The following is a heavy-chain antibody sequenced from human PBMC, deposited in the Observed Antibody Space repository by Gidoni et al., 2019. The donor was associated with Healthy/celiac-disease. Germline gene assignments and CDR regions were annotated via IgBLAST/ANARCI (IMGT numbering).Heavy chain of an antibody. D-gene: IGHD6-19*01. Sequence: EVQLVESVGGLVKPGGSLSLSCAASGFTFSSYSMKWVRQAPGKGLEWVSSISSSSSYIYYADSVKGRFTISRDNAKNSLYLQMNSLRAEDTAVYYCARVAVADDTDYWGQGTLVTVSS. V-gene: IGHV3-21*01. CDR2: ISSSSSYI. CDR1: GFTFSSYS. J-gene: IGHJ4*02. CDR3: ARVAVADDTDY.